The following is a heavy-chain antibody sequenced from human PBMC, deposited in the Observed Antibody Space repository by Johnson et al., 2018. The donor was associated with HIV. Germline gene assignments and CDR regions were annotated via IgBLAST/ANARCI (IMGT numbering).Heavy chain of an antibody. CDR1: GFTFNTYG. CDR2: ISYDGSNK. J-gene: IGHJ3*02. Sequence: QVQLVESGGGVVRPGGSLRLSCAASGFTFNTYGMHWVRQAPGKGLEWVAVISYDGSNKYYADSVKGRFTKSRDNAKNSLYLQMNSLRAEDTAVYYCARRFGAAFDIWGQGTMVTVSS. V-gene: IGHV3-30*03. D-gene: IGHD3-16*01. CDR3: ARRFGAAFDI.